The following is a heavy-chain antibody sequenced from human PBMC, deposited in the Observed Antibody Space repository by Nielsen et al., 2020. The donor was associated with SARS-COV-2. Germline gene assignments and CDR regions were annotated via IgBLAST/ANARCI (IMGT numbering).Heavy chain of an antibody. Sequence: GGSLRLSCSASGFTFSSYAMHWVRQAPGKGLEYVSAISSNGGSTYYADSVKGRFTISRDNAKNSLYLQMNSLRAEDTAVYYCARVTVTDDWYFDLWGRGTLVTVSS. CDR3: ARVTVTDDWYFDL. D-gene: IGHD4-17*01. J-gene: IGHJ2*01. CDR2: ISSNGGST. V-gene: IGHV3-64*04. CDR1: GFTFSSYA.